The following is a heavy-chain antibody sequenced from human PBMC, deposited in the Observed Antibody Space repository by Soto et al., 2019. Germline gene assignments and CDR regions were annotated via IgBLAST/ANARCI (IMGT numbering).Heavy chain of an antibody. Sequence: QVQLQESGPGLVKPSETLSLTCTVSGVSITPYYWTWIRHPPGKGLEWIGYVYHTGNTYYKPSLKSRVTISLATSKNQVSMRLKSVTAADTAVYYCAREQYNWKLWGQGTLVTVSS. V-gene: IGHV4-59*01. CDR3: AREQYNWKL. CDR1: GVSITPYY. CDR2: VYHTGNT. D-gene: IGHD1-20*01. J-gene: IGHJ4*02.